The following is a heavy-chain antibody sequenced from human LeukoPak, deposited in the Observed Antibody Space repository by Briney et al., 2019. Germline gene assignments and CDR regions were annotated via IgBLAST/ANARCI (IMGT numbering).Heavy chain of an antibody. J-gene: IGHJ5*02. V-gene: IGHV1-2*02. CDR1: GYTFTGYY. CDR2: INPNSGGT. D-gene: IGHD2-2*01. CDR3: ARGQLSRYCSSTSCYFWFDP. Sequence: ASVKVSCKASGYTFTGYYMHWVRQAPGQGLEWMGWINPNSGGTNYAQKFQGRVTMTRDTSISTAYMELSRLRSDDTAVYYCARGQLSRYCSSTSCYFWFDPWGQGTLVTVSS.